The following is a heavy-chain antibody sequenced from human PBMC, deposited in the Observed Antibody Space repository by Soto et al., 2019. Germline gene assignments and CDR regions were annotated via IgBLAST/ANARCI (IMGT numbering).Heavy chain of an antibody. CDR3: AKATSFSTNYYFDY. V-gene: IGHV3-23*01. CDR1: GFGFRSYA. Sequence: PGGSLRLSGAASGFGFRSYAMSWVRQAPGKGLEWVSAISGSGGSTYYADSVKGRFTISRDNSKNTLYLQMNSLRAEDTAVYYCAKATSFSTNYYFDYWGQGTLVTVSS. J-gene: IGHJ4*02. D-gene: IGHD3-3*02. CDR2: ISGSGGST.